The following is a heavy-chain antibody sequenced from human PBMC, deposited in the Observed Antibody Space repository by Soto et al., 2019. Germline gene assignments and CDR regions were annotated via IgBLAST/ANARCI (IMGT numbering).Heavy chain of an antibody. CDR1: GGSISSGGYS. CDR3: ARTVTQREVTNFDY. Sequence: SETLSLTCAVSGGSISSGGYSWSWIRQPPGKGLEWIGYIYYSGSTYYNPSLKSRVTISVDTSKNQFSLKLSSVTAADTAVYYCARTVTQREVTNFDYWGQGTLVTVS. D-gene: IGHD4-17*01. CDR2: IYYSGST. J-gene: IGHJ4*02. V-gene: IGHV4-30-2*05.